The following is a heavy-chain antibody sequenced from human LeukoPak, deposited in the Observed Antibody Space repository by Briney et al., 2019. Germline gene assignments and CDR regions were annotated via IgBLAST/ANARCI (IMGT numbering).Heavy chain of an antibody. CDR2: IKQDGSEA. CDR1: GFTFSNYW. V-gene: IGHV3-7*02. J-gene: IGHJ4*02. Sequence: GGSLRLSCAASGFTFSNYWMSWVRQAPGKGLEWVGNIKQDGSEACYVDSVQGRFTISRDNAKNSLYLQMNSLRAEDTAVYYCASLYSFGSYYFDYWGQGTLVTVSS. D-gene: IGHD5-18*01. CDR3: ASLYSFGSYYFDY.